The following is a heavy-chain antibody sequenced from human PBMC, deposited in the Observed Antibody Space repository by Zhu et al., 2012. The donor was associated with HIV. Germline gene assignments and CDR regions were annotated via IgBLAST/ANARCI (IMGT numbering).Heavy chain of an antibody. D-gene: IGHD2-2*01. CDR2: IYYSGST. J-gene: IGHJ4*02. V-gene: IGHV4-39*01. CDR1: GGSISRSNYY. CDR3: ASRYCSSSSCLYDY. Sequence: QVQLQESGPGLVKPSETLSLICTVSGGSISRSNYYWGWIRQPPGKGLEWIGSIYYSGSTFYNPSLKSRVTISMDTSKNQFSLKLSSVTDADTAVYYCASRYCSSSSCLYDYWGQGTLVTVSX.